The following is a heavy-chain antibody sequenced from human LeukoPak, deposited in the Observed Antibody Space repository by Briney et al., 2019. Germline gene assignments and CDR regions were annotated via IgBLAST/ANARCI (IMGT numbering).Heavy chain of an antibody. Sequence: SQTLSLTFTVSGGSISSGDYFWSWIRQPPGKGLEWIGYIYYTGSTYYKPSLKSRAIISLDTSKSQFSLRLSSVTAADTAVYYCAQGYCNTTSCYNPPFFDSWGQGTLVTVSS. J-gene: IGHJ4*02. D-gene: IGHD2-2*02. CDR1: GGSISSGDYF. CDR2: IYYTGST. CDR3: AQGYCNTTSCYNPPFFDS. V-gene: IGHV4-30-4*08.